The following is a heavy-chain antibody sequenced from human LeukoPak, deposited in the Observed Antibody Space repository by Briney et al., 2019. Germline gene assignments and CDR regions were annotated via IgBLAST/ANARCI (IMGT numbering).Heavy chain of an antibody. D-gene: IGHD2-15*01. V-gene: IGHV3-30*18. CDR3: AKEGGYCSGGSCYYGMGYMDV. J-gene: IGHJ6*03. CDR1: GFTFSSYG. Sequence: GRSLRLSCAAAGFTFSSYGMHWVRQAPGRGLEWVAVISYDGSNKYYADSAKGRFTISRDNSKNTLYLQMNSLRAEDTAVYYCAKEGGYCSGGSCYYGMGYMDVWGKGTTVTVSS. CDR2: ISYDGSNK.